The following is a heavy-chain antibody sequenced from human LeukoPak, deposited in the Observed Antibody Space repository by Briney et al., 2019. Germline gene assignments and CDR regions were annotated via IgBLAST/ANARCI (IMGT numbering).Heavy chain of an antibody. CDR1: GFTFTNAC. CDR2: IKSKTDGETT. CDR3: TTGGDFWSGYYTGDNWFDP. Sequence: GGSLRLSCAASGFTFTNACLNWVRQAPGQGLEWVGRIKSKTDGETTDYAEPVKGRFTISRDDSKNTLYLQMNSLKTEDTAMYYCTTGGDFWSGYYTGDNWFDPWGQGTLVTVSS. J-gene: IGHJ5*02. D-gene: IGHD3-3*01. V-gene: IGHV3-15*01.